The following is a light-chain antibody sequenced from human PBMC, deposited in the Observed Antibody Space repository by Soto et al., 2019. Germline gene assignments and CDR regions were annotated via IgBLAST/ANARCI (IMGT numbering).Light chain of an antibody. J-gene: IGKJ1*01. Sequence: DIQMTQSPSSLSASVEDRVTITCRASQSVIRWLAWYQQKPGKAPNLLIYAASTLKSGVPSRFSGSGYGTEFTLTISSLQPDDFATYYCQQYISPPWTFGQGTKVDIK. CDR3: QQYISPPWT. CDR2: AAS. CDR1: QSVIRW. V-gene: IGKV1-5*01.